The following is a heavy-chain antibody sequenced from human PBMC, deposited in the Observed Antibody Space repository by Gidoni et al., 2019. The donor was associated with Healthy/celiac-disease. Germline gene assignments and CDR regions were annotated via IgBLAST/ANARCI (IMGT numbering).Heavy chain of an antibody. D-gene: IGHD3-3*01. CDR1: GFTFSSNG. V-gene: IGHV3-33*01. J-gene: IGHJ6*02. Sequence: QVQLVESGGGVVQPGRSLRLYCAASGFTFSSNGMHWVRQAPGKGLEWVAVIWYDGSNKFYADSVKVRFTISRDNSKNTLYLQMNSLRAEDTAVYYCARDPLRGYDFWSGPYYYGMDVWGQGTTVTVSS. CDR2: IWYDGSNK. CDR3: ARDPLRGYDFWSGPYYYGMDV.